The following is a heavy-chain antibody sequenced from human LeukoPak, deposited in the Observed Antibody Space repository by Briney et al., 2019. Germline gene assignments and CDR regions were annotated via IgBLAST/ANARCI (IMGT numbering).Heavy chain of an antibody. J-gene: IGHJ4*02. V-gene: IGHV4-59*01. Sequence: SETLSLTCTVSGGSISSYYWSWIRQPPGKGLEWIGYIYYSGSTNYNPSLKSRVTISVDTSKNQFSLKLSSVTAADTAVYYCARSLGISAAGTGYWGRGTLVTVSS. D-gene: IGHD6-13*01. CDR1: GGSISSYY. CDR3: ARSLGISAAGTGY. CDR2: IYYSGST.